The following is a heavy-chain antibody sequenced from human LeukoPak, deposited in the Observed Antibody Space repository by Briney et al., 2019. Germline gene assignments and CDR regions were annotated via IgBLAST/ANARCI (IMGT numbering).Heavy chain of an antibody. Sequence: ASVKVSCKASGYTFTSSGITWVRQAPGQGLEWMGWISAYNGNTNYAQNLQGRLTMTAETSTRTAYMELRSLRSDDTAVYYCVRGFSLGSEYYFDYWGQGTLVTVSS. V-gene: IGHV1-18*01. CDR1: GYTFTSSG. J-gene: IGHJ4*02. CDR2: ISAYNGNT. CDR3: VRGFSLGSEYYFDY. D-gene: IGHD7-27*01.